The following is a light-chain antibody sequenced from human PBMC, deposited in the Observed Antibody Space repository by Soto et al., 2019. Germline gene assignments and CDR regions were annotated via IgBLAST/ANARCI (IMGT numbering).Light chain of an antibody. CDR2: EVS. CDR1: SSDIGGYNY. J-gene: IGLJ1*01. Sequence: QSALTQPPSASGSPGQSVTISCTGTSSDIGGYNYVSWYQHHPGKAPKLIIWEVSKRPSGVRDRFSGSKSGNTASLTVSGLQAEDEADYYSSSCAGNTNPYVFGTGTKLTVL. V-gene: IGLV2-8*01. CDR3: SSCAGNTNPYV.